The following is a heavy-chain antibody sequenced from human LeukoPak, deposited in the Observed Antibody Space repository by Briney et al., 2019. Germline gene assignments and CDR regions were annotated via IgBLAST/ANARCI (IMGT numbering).Heavy chain of an antibody. CDR1: GASFNDSY. D-gene: IGHD3-16*01. Sequence: SETLSLTCAVYGASFNDSYWSWIRQSPEKGLEWIGEINNSGSTSYNPSLNSRVIMSVDRSKNQFSLRLTSVTAADTAVYYCARGRYGPRLGNWGQGTLVTVSS. CDR2: INNSGST. V-gene: IGHV4-34*01. J-gene: IGHJ4*02. CDR3: ARGRYGPRLGN.